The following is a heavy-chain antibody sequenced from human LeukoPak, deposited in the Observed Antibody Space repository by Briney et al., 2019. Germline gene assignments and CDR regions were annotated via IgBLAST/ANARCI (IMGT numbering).Heavy chain of an antibody. Sequence: PSETLSLTCTVSGGSISSYYWSWIRQPPGKGLEWIGYIYYSGSTNYSPSLKSRVTISVDTSKNQFSLKLSSVTAADTAVYYCARASKHIVVVTDWGQGTLVTVSS. CDR2: IYYSGST. J-gene: IGHJ4*02. D-gene: IGHD2-21*02. V-gene: IGHV4-59*13. CDR3: ARASKHIVVVTD. CDR1: GGSISSYY.